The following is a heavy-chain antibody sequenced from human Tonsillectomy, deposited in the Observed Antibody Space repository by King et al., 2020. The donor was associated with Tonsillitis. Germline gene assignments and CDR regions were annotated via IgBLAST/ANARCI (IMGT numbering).Heavy chain of an antibody. V-gene: IGHV3-74*01. Sequence: VQLVESGGGLVQPGGSLRLSCAASGFTFSSYWMHWVRQAPGMGLVWVSRINSDGSSTSYADSVKGRFTISRDNAKSTLYLQMNSLRAEDTAVYYCARTYCGGDCYSVDYYYGMDVWGQGTTVTVSS. CDR1: GFTFSSYW. CDR2: INSDGSST. D-gene: IGHD2-21*02. J-gene: IGHJ6*02. CDR3: ARTYCGGDCYSVDYYYGMDV.